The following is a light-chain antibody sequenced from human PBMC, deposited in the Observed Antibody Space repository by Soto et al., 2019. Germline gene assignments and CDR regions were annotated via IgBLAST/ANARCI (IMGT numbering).Light chain of an antibody. J-gene: IGKJ5*01. V-gene: IGKV1-39*01. CDR3: QQSFRSPIT. CDR2: VAF. Sequence: DIQMTQSPSSLSASVGDRVTITCRASQGIALSVNWYQQKPGKAPKLLIYVAFTLESGVPSRFSGSGSGTEFTLTIRSLQPEDFATHYCQQSFRSPITFGQGTRLEIK. CDR1: QGIALS.